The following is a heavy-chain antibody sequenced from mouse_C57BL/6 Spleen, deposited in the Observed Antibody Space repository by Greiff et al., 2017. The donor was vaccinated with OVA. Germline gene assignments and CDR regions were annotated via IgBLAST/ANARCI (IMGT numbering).Heavy chain of an antibody. CDR3: ARSSTVVAPYYFDY. Sequence: VQLKQSGPELVKPGASVKISCKASGYTFTDYYMNWVKQSHGKSLEWIGDINPNNGGTSYNQKFKGKATLTVDKSSSTAYMELRSLTSEDSAVYYCARSSTVVAPYYFDYWGQGTTLTVSS. CDR1: GYTFTDYY. V-gene: IGHV1-26*01. D-gene: IGHD1-1*01. J-gene: IGHJ2*01. CDR2: INPNNGGT.